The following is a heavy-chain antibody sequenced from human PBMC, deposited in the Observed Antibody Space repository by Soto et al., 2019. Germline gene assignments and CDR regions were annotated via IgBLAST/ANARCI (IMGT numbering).Heavy chain of an antibody. V-gene: IGHV3-9*01. J-gene: IGHJ4*02. CDR3: AKADTWEGQWLPIPGD. Sequence: EVQLVESGGGLVQPGRSLRLSCAASGFTFDDYAMHWVRQAPGKGLEWVSGISWNSGSIGYAGSVKGRFTISRDNARNSLYLQMNSMRAEDTALYYCAKADTWEGQWLPIPGDWGQGTLVTVSS. CDR2: ISWNSGSI. CDR1: GFTFDDYA. D-gene: IGHD6-19*01.